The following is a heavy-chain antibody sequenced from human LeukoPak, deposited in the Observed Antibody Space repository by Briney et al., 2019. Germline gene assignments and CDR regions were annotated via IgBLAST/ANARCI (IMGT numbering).Heavy chain of an antibody. Sequence: SETLSLTCTVSGGSISSYYWNWIRLPPGKGLEWIGYIYSSGSTIYNPSLKSRVTISIDTSRNQFSLRLSSVTAADTAVYYCARDHCSGGSCYPGWFDRWGQGTLVTVSS. D-gene: IGHD2-15*01. CDR2: IYSSGST. J-gene: IGHJ5*02. V-gene: IGHV4-59*01. CDR1: GGSISSYY. CDR3: ARDHCSGGSCYPGWFDR.